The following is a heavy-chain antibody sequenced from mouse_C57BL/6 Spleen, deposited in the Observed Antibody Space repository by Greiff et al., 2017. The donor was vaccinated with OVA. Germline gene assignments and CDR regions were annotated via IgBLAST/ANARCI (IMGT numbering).Heavy chain of an antibody. J-gene: IGHJ3*01. Sequence: VQLQQPGAELVKPGSSVKLSCKASGYTFTSYWMHWVKQRPGQGLEWIGMIHPNSGSTNYNEKFKSKATLTVDKSSSTAYMQLSSLTSEDSAVYYCARGDSNYEFAYWGQGTLVTVSA. CDR1: GYTFTSYW. CDR2: IHPNSGST. V-gene: IGHV1-64*01. CDR3: ARGDSNYEFAY. D-gene: IGHD2-5*01.